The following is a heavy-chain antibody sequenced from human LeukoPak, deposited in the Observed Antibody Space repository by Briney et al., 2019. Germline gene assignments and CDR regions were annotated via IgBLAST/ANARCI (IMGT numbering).Heavy chain of an antibody. Sequence: GESLKISCKGSGYRFTSYWIGWVRQMPGKGLEWMGIIYPGDYETRYSPPFQGQVTISADKSISTAYLQWSSLKASDTAMYYCARRNYYYDSSGRITYYFDYWGQGTLVTVSS. CDR3: ARRNYYYDSSGRITYYFDY. J-gene: IGHJ4*02. CDR1: GYRFTSYW. D-gene: IGHD3-22*01. V-gene: IGHV5-51*01. CDR2: IYPGDYET.